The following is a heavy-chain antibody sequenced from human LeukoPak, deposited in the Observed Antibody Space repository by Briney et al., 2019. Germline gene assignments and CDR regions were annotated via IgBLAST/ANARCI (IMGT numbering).Heavy chain of an antibody. CDR2: FDPEDGEA. Sequence: ASVKVSCKVSGYTLTELSMHWVRQAPGKGLEWMGGFDPEDGEAIYAQKFQGRVTMTEDTSTDTAYMELSSLRSEDTAVYYCATDRRYYGSGSLRDFDYWGQGTLVTVSS. V-gene: IGHV1-24*01. D-gene: IGHD3-10*01. J-gene: IGHJ4*02. CDR1: GYTLTELS. CDR3: ATDRRYYGSGSLRDFDY.